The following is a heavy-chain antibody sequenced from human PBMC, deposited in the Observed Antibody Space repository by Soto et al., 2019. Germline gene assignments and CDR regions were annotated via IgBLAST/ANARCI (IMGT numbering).Heavy chain of an antibody. V-gene: IGHV3-7*03. J-gene: IGHJ4*02. CDR3: TSDRYPRFFHCSGRYPYY. CDR2: IKTDGSET. CDR1: GFTFSSFW. D-gene: IGHD3-10*02. Sequence: PGGSLRLSCAASGFTFSSFWMSWVRQAPGKGLEWVANIKTDGSETHYVDSVKGRFTISRDNPKTSLFLQMNSLRVEDTAVYFCTSDRYPRFFHCSGRYPYYWGQGTPVTVSS.